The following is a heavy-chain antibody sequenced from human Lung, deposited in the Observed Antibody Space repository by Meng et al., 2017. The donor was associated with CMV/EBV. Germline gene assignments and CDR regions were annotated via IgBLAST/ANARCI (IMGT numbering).Heavy chain of an antibody. CDR3: ARCYDFWSGYYSDY. J-gene: IGHJ4*02. CDR1: GFSLSDYS. Sequence: GESLKISCAASGFSLSDYSMNWVRQAPGKGLEWVSISSKSEGYIRYADSVKGRFTISRDNAKHSLSLQMNNLRAEDTAVYYCARCYDFWSGYYSDYWGQGXLVTVSS. D-gene: IGHD3-3*01. CDR2: SSKSEGYI. V-gene: IGHV3-21*04.